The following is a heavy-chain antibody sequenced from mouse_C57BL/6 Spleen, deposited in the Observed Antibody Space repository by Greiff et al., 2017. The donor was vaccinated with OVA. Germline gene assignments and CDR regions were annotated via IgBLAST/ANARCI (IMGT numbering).Heavy chain of an antibody. J-gene: IGHJ1*03. CDR3: AGRGSNYEDWYFDV. D-gene: IGHD2-5*01. CDR2: INPNYGTT. Sequence: VQLQQSGPELVKPGASVKISCTASGYSFTDYNMNWVKQSNGKSLEWIGVINPNYGTTSYNQKFKGKATLTADQSSSTAYMQLNSLTSEDSAVDYCAGRGSNYEDWYFDVWGTGTTVTVSS. V-gene: IGHV1-39*01. CDR1: GYSFTDYN.